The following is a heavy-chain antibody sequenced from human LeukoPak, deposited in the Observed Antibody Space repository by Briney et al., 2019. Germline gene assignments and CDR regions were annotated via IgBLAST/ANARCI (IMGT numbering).Heavy chain of an antibody. CDR2: IYYSGST. Sequence: SGTLSLTCAVSGGSISSSNWWNWVRQPPGKGLEWIGSIYYSGSTYYNPSLKSRVTISVDTSKNQFSLKLSSVTAADTAVYYCARDPGDGSLGAFDIWGQGTMVTVSS. J-gene: IGHJ3*02. V-gene: IGHV4-4*02. CDR3: ARDPGDGSLGAFDI. CDR1: GGSISSSNW. D-gene: IGHD5-24*01.